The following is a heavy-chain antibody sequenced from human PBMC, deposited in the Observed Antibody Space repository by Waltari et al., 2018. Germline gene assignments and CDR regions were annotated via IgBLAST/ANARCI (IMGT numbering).Heavy chain of an antibody. J-gene: IGHJ4*02. CDR1: GFTYRGYS. CDR2: ISSTGTYT. V-gene: IGHV3-21*01. Sequence: EVQLVESGGGLVKPGGSVRLPVAASGFTYRGYSMNWVRQAPGKGLEWISSISSTGTYTHDADSVKGRFTISRDNAKNSLYLQMNSLRAEDTGVYWCATGGWGFYLDNWGQGTLVTFSS. CDR3: ATGGWGFYLDN. D-gene: IGHD7-27*01.